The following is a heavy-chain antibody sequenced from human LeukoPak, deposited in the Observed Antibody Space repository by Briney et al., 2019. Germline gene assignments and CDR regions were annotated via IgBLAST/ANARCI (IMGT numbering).Heavy chain of an antibody. Sequence: PSETLSLTCAVYGGSFSGYYWSWIRQPPGKGLERIGEINHSGSTNYNPSLKSRVTISVDTSKNQFSLKLSSVTAADTAVYYCARGVTSPPGDWFDPWGQGTLVTVSS. CDR2: INHSGST. J-gene: IGHJ5*02. CDR3: ARGVTSPPGDWFDP. D-gene: IGHD2-21*01. V-gene: IGHV4-34*01. CDR1: GGSFSGYY.